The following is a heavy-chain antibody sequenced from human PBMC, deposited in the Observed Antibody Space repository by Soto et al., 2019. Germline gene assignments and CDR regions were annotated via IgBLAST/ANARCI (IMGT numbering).Heavy chain of an antibody. J-gene: IGHJ6*02. V-gene: IGHV1-69*11. CDR2: IIPFIGTA. CDR3: ARVVMTTVPASYNYGMDV. Sequence: SVKVSCKASGGTFSSYAISWVRQAHGQGLEWMGRIIPFIGTANYAQKFQGRVTITADESTSIAYMALTSLRSEDTAVYYCARVVMTTVPASYNYGMDVWGQGTTVTV. CDR1: GGTFSSYA. D-gene: IGHD4-4*01.